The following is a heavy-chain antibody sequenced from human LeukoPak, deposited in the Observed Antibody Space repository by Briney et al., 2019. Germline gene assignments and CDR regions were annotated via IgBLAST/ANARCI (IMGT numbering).Heavy chain of an antibody. D-gene: IGHD6-13*01. CDR2: IWYDGSNK. CDR3: ARVSPPWQLVIDY. J-gene: IGHJ4*02. Sequence: GGSLRLSCAASGFTFSSYGMHWVRQAPGKGLEWVAVIWYDGSNKYYADSVKGRFTISRDNSKNTLYLQMNSLRAEDTAVYYCARVSPPWQLVIDYWGQGTLVTVSS. V-gene: IGHV3-33*01. CDR1: GFTFSSYG.